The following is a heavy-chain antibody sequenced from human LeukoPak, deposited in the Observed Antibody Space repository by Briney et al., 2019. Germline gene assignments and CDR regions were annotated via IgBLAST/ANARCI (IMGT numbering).Heavy chain of an antibody. CDR2: IYHSGST. V-gene: IGHV4-4*02. J-gene: IGHJ4*02. CDR3: AREVQRQWLEPYYFDY. CDR1: GGSISSSNW. D-gene: IGHD6-19*01. Sequence: PSGTLSLTCAVSGGSISSSNWWSWVRQPPGKGLEWIGEIYHSGSTNYNPSLKSRVTISVDKSKNQFSLKLSSETAADTAVYYCAREVQRQWLEPYYFDYWGQGTLVTVSS.